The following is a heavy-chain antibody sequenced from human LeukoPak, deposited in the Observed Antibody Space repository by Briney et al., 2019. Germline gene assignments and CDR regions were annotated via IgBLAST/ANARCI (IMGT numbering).Heavy chain of an antibody. Sequence: GGSLRLSCAASGFTVSSNYMSWVRQAPGKGLEWVSVIYSGGSTYYADSVTGRFTISRDNSKNTLYLQMNSLRAEDTAVYYCARGGVVVVAATYLDYWGQGTLVTVSS. CDR1: GFTVSSNY. CDR2: IYSGGST. CDR3: ARGGVVVVAATYLDY. D-gene: IGHD2-15*01. V-gene: IGHV3-53*01. J-gene: IGHJ4*02.